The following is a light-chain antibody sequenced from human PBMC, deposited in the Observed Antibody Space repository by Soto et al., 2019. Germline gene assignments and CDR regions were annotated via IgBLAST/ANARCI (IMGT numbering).Light chain of an antibody. Sequence: QSALTQPASVSGSPGLSITISCTGASSDVGGYNYVSWYQQHPGKAPKVMIYDVTNRPSGVSSRFSGSKSGNTASLTISGLQAEDEADYYCSSYTSSSARKYVFGTGTKVTVL. J-gene: IGLJ1*01. CDR3: SSYTSSSARKYV. V-gene: IGLV2-14*03. CDR1: SSDVGGYNY. CDR2: DVT.